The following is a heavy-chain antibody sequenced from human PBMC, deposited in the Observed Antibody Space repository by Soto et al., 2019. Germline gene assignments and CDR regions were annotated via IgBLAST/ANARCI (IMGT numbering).Heavy chain of an antibody. J-gene: IGHJ6*02. D-gene: IGHD4-17*01. Sequence: QVQLVQSGAEVKKPGSSVKVSCKASGGTFSSYAISWVRQAPGQGLEWMGGIIPIFGTANYAQKFQGRVTITADDSTSTAYMELSSLRSEDTAVYYCARAFHYGDYANYYYYGMDVWGQGTTVTVSS. V-gene: IGHV1-69*01. CDR3: ARAFHYGDYANYYYYGMDV. CDR2: IIPIFGTA. CDR1: GGTFSSYA.